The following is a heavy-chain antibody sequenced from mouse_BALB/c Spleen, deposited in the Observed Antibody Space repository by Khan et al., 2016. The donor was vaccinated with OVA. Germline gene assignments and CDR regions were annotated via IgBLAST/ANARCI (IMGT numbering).Heavy chain of an antibody. V-gene: IGHV5-17*02. D-gene: IGHD4-1*01. CDR1: GFTFSSFG. Sequence: EVELVESGGGLVQPGWSRKLSCAASGFTFSSFGMHWVRQAPEKGLEWVAYINSGSSTIYYADPVKGRFTISRDNPKNTLFLQMTSLRSEDTAMYYCARGNWAYWGQGTTLTVSS. J-gene: IGHJ2*01. CDR2: INSGSSTI. CDR3: ARGNWAY.